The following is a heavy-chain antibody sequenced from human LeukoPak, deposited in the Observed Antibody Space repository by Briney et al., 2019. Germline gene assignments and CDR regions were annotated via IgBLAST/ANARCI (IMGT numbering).Heavy chain of an antibody. D-gene: IGHD6-19*01. V-gene: IGHV1-2*02. CDR3: ARGFRNSAWYELFDC. CDR2: INPNSGET. CDR1: GYTFIGYY. Sequence: ASVKVSCKASGYTFIGYYIHWVRQAPGQGLEWMGWINPNSGETNFAQSFQGRVAITRDTSISTAYMELSRLGSDDTAVYYCARGFRNSAWYELFDCWGQGTLVTVSS. J-gene: IGHJ4*02.